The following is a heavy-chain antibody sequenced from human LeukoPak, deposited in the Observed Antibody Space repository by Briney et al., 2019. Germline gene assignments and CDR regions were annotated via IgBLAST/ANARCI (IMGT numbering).Heavy chain of an antibody. CDR1: GYSFTSYW. Sequence: RESLKISCKCSGYSFTSYWISWARHMPGKGLEWMGRIDPSDSYTNYSPSFQGHVPISAHKSISTAYLQGRSLKDADTAMCYCARHEVVPAAMRSLFDPWGGGRLV. CDR2: IDPSDSYT. D-gene: IGHD2-2*01. CDR3: ARHEVVPAAMRSLFDP. V-gene: IGHV5-10-1*01. J-gene: IGHJ5*02.